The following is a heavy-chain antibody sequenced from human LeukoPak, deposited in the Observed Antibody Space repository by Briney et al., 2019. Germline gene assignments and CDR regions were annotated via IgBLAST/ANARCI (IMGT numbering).Heavy chain of an antibody. Sequence: GGSLRLSCAASGFTFSSYSMNWVRQAPGKGLEWVSSISSSSSYIYYADSVKGRFTISRDNAKNSLYLQMNSLRAEDTAVYYCAREPRYYYGMDGWGKGTTVTVSS. V-gene: IGHV3-21*01. CDR2: ISSSSSYI. CDR1: GFTFSSYS. J-gene: IGHJ6*04. CDR3: AREPRYYYGMDG.